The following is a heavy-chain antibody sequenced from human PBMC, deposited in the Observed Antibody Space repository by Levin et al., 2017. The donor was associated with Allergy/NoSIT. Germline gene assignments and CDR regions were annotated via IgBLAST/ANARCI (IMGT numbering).Heavy chain of an antibody. Sequence: GESLKISCAASGFIFSSYSMNWVRQAPGKGLEWVSYISSSSSTIYYADSVKGRFTISRDNAKNSLYLQMNSLRDEDTAVYYCARDSTGFVVVPAAIDYWGQGTLVTVSS. CDR2: ISSSSSTI. D-gene: IGHD2-2*01. J-gene: IGHJ4*02. CDR3: ARDSTGFVVVPAAIDY. V-gene: IGHV3-48*02. CDR1: GFIFSSYS.